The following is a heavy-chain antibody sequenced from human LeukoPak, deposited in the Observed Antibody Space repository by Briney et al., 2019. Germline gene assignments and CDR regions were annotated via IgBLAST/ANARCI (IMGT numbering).Heavy chain of an antibody. V-gene: IGHV4-4*02. J-gene: IGHJ3*02. Sequence: NPSETLSLTCAVSGGSISSSNWWSWVRQPPGKGLEWIGEIYHSGSTYYNPSLKSRVTISVDTSKNQFSLKLSSVTAADTAVYYCAREPKQQPNFIQGYAFDIWGQGTMVTVSS. CDR3: AREPKQQPNFIQGYAFDI. D-gene: IGHD6-13*01. CDR2: IYHSGST. CDR1: GGSISSSNW.